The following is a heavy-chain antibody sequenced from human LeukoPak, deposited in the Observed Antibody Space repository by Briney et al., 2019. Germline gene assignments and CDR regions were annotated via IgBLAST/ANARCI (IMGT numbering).Heavy chain of an antibody. V-gene: IGHV3-23*01. CDR1: GFTFSSYW. Sequence: PGGSLRLSCAASGFTFSSYWMSWVRLAPGKGLEWVSAISASGGSTYYADSVKGRFTISRDNSKNTLYLQMNSLRAEDTAVYYCAKKGTYYSDSGGKRDFDYWGQGTLVTVSS. J-gene: IGHJ4*02. D-gene: IGHD3-22*01. CDR3: AKKGTYYSDSGGKRDFDY. CDR2: ISASGGST.